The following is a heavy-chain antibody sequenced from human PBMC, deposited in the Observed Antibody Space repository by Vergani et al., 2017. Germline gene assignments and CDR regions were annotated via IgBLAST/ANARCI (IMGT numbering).Heavy chain of an antibody. CDR2: ISWNSGSI. Sequence: EVQLVESGGGLVQPGRSLRLSCAASGFTFDDYAMYWVRQAPGKGLEWVSGISWNSGSIGYAVSVKGRFTISRDNAKNSLYLQMNSLRAEDTALYYCARDRYYLGSGSYPYFYYYGLDVWGQGTAVTVSS. D-gene: IGHD3-10*01. J-gene: IGHJ6*02. CDR1: GFTFDDYA. CDR3: ARDRYYLGSGSYPYFYYYGLDV. V-gene: IGHV3-9*01.